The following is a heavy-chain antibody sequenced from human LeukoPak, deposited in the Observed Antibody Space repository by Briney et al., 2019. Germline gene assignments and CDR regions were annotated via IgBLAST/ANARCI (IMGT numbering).Heavy chain of an antibody. Sequence: ASVKVSCKASGYTFSGYYMHWVRQTPGQGLEWMGWINPKSGGTNEAQKFHDRVTMTRDTSIRTAYMEVSRLRSDDTAVYYCARSPDILTGENFDYWGQGTLVTVSS. CDR3: ARSPDILTGENFDY. V-gene: IGHV1-2*02. D-gene: IGHD3-9*01. J-gene: IGHJ4*02. CDR1: GYTFSGYY. CDR2: INPKSGGT.